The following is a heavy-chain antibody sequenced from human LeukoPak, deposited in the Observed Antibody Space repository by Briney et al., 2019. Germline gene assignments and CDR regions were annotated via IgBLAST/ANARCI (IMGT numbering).Heavy chain of an antibody. V-gene: IGHV4-4*07. CDR1: GGSISSYY. Sequence: SETLSLTCTVSGGSISSYYWSWIRQPAGKGLEWIGRIYTSGSTNYNPSLKSRVTMSVDTSKSQFSLKLSSVTAADTAVYYCASIRFDSSSWYFDGDAFDIWGQGTMVTVSS. D-gene: IGHD6-13*01. J-gene: IGHJ3*02. CDR2: IYTSGST. CDR3: ASIRFDSSSWYFDGDAFDI.